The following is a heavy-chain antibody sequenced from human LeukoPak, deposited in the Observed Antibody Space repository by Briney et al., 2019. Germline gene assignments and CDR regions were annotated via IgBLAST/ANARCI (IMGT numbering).Heavy chain of an antibody. CDR3: ARGVYGDYGPFDY. Sequence: SVKVSCKASGGTFSSYAISWVRQAPGQGLEWMGGIIPIFGTANYAQKFQGRVTITTDESTSTAYMELSSLRSEDTAVYYCARGVYGDYGPFDYWSQGTLVTVSS. V-gene: IGHV1-69*05. D-gene: IGHD4-17*01. J-gene: IGHJ4*02. CDR1: GGTFSSYA. CDR2: IIPIFGTA.